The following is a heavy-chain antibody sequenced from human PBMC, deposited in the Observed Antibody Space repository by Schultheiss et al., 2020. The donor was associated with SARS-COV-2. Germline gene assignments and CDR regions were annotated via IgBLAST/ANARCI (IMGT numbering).Heavy chain of an antibody. Sequence: SETLSLTCAVYGGSFSGYYWSWIRQPPGKGLEWIGEINHSGSTNYNPSLKSLVTISVDTSKNQFSLKLSSVTAADTAVYFCARERRSLYYFDYWGQGTQVTVSS. CDR1: GGSFSGYY. V-gene: IGHV4-34*09. CDR3: ARERRSLYYFDY. CDR2: INHSGST. J-gene: IGHJ4*02.